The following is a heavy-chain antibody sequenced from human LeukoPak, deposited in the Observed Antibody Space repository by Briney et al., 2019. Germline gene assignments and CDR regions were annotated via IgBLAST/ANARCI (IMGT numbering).Heavy chain of an antibody. D-gene: IGHD1-26*01. J-gene: IGHJ4*02. CDR3: ARAEGIGVGATAWGFDY. CDR2: IIPIFGTA. V-gene: IGHV1-69*13. Sequence: SVTVSCKASGGTFISYAISWVRQAPGQGLEWMGGIIPIFGTANYAQKFQGRVTITADESTSTAYMELSSLRSEDTAVYYCARAEGIGVGATAWGFDYWGQGTLVTVSS. CDR1: GGTFISYA.